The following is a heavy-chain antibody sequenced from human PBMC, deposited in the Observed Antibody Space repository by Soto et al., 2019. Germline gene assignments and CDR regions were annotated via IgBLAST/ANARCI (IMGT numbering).Heavy chain of an antibody. V-gene: IGHV1-69*12. CDR2: IIPIFGTA. D-gene: IGHD3-10*01. Sequence: QVQLVQSGAEVKKPGSSVKVSCKASGGTFSSYAISWVRQAPGQGLEWMGGIIPIFGTANYAQKFQGRVTITADESTSPAYMELSSLRSEDMAVYYCARDRGYYYGSGSYSPFGYWGQGTLVTVSS. CDR3: ARDRGYYYGSGSYSPFGY. CDR1: GGTFSSYA. J-gene: IGHJ4*02.